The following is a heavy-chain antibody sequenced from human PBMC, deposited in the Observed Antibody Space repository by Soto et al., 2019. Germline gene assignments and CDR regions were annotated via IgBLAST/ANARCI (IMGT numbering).Heavy chain of an antibody. D-gene: IGHD5-18*01. CDR2: ISYDGSNK. V-gene: IGHV3-30-3*01. J-gene: IGHJ6*02. CDR3: ARGSDDSYGYHYYYGMDV. CDR1: GFTFSSYA. Sequence: PGGSLRLSCAASGFTFSSYAMHWVRQAPGKGLEWVVVISYDGSNKYYADSVKGRFTISRDNSKNTLYLQMNSLRAEDTAVYYCARGSDDSYGYHYYYGMDVWGQGTTVTVSS.